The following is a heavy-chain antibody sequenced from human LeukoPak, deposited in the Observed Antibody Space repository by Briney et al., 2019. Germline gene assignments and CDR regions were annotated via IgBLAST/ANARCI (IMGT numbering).Heavy chain of an antibody. V-gene: IGHV4-39*07. J-gene: IGHJ3*02. CDR1: GGSISSSSYQ. CDR3: ARGVRRFVVVTAQKIDAFDI. D-gene: IGHD2-21*02. Sequence: PSETLSLTCTVSGGSISSSSYQWGWIRQPPGKGLEWIGTIYYIGSIHYNPSLKSRVTISVDTSRNQFSLKLSSVTAADTAVYYCARGVRRFVVVTAQKIDAFDIWGQGTMVTVSS. CDR2: IYYIGSI.